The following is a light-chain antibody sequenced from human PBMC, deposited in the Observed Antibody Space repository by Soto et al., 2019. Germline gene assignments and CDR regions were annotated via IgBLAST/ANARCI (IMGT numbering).Light chain of an antibody. CDR3: QQYGSSRT. V-gene: IGKV3-20*01. CDR2: GAS. J-gene: IGKJ1*01. Sequence: EIVLTQSPGTLSLSPGERATLSCRASQSVSSSYLAWYQQKPGQAPRLLIYGASSRATGIPDRFSGSGSGTDFTLTSSRLEPGDFAVYYCQQYGSSRTFGQGTKVDIK. CDR1: QSVSSSY.